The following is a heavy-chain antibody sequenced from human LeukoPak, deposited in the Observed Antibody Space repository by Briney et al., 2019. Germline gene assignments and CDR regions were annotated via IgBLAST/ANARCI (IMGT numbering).Heavy chain of an antibody. CDR1: GGTFSSSYA. D-gene: IGHD2-2*01. J-gene: IGHJ6*03. V-gene: IGHV1-69*13. CDR3: ARDQWNSGVPVSPYYMDV. CDR2: IIPIFGTA. Sequence: SVKVSCKASGGTFSSSYAISWVRQAPGQGLEWMGGIIPIFGTANSAQKFQGRVTITADESTSTAYMELSSLRSEDTAMYYCARDQWNSGVPVSPYYMDVWGKGTTVTVSS.